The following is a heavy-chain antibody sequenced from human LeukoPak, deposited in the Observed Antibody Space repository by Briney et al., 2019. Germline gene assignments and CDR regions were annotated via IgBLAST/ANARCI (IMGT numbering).Heavy chain of an antibody. J-gene: IGHJ4*02. CDR1: GFTFSSYS. CDR2: ISSSSSYI. V-gene: IGHV3-21*01. D-gene: IGHD1-26*01. Sequence: LGGSLRLSCAASGFTFSSYSMNWVRQAPGKGLEWVSSISSSSSYIYYADSVKGRFTISRDNAKNSLYLQMNGLRAEDTAVYYCARVGSYGLPFDYWGQGTLVTVSS. CDR3: ARVGSYGLPFDY.